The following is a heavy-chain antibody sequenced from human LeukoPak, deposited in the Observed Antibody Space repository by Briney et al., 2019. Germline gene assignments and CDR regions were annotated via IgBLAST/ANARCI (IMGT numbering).Heavy chain of an antibody. Sequence: PGGSLRLSCAASGITFTSYAMSWVRQAPGEGLEWVSAISGSGGSTYYADSVKGRFTISRDNSKNTVYLQVNSLRDEDTAVYYCARDLEAANTYYFDYWGQGTMVTDSS. CDR3: ARDLEAANTYYFDY. J-gene: IGHJ4*02. V-gene: IGHV3-23*01. D-gene: IGHD6-13*01. CDR2: ISGSGGST. CDR1: GITFTSYA.